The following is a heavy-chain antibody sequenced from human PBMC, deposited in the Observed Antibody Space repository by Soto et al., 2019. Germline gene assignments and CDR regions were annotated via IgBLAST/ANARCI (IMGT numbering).Heavy chain of an antibody. J-gene: IGHJ4*02. CDR1: GGSFSGYY. V-gene: IGHV4-34*01. Sequence: QVQLQQWGAGLLKPSETLSLTCAVYGGSFSGYYWSWTRQPPGKGLEWIGEINHSGSTNYNPSLKSRVTISVDTSKNQFSLKLSSVTAADTAVYYCARESGYCSGGSCYSGTYYFDYWGQGTLVTVSS. CDR2: INHSGST. D-gene: IGHD2-15*01. CDR3: ARESGYCSGGSCYSGTYYFDY.